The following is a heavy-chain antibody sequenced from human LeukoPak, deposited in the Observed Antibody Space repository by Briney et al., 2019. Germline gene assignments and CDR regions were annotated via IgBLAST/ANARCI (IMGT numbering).Heavy chain of an antibody. V-gene: IGHV3-21*03. D-gene: IGHD3-10*01. CDR3: ARVTGGNAGSGNFDF. J-gene: IGHJ4*02. Sequence: GGSLRLSCAASGFTLSNFNLNWVPQAPGKGPEWVSSISGSGIYIYYADSVKGRFTIYRDNTKNSLYLQMNSLRAEDTAVYYCARVTGGNAGSGNFDFWGQGTLVTVSS. CDR2: ISGSGIYI. CDR1: GFTLSNFN.